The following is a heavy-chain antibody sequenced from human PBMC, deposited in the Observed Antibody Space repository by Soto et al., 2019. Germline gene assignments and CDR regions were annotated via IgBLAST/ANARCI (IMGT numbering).Heavy chain of an antibody. CDR3: VKVSTFYDILTGYYSTNFFDP. CDR2: ISSDGDIT. D-gene: IGHD3-9*01. CDR1: GFTFSEYS. J-gene: IGHJ5*02. Sequence: GGSPRLSCSASGFTFSEYSMHWVRQAPGKGLQYVSTISSDGDITYYADSVKDRFTISRDNSKNTLYLQMNSLRPEDTAVYYCVKVSTFYDILTGYYSTNFFDPWGQGTLVTVSS. V-gene: IGHV3-64D*06.